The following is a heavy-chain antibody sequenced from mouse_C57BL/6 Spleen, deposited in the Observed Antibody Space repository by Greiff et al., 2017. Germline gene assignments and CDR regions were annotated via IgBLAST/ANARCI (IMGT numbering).Heavy chain of an antibody. CDR3: ARMGIYYDYDKAY. CDR2: IYPGSGST. CDR1: GYTFTSYW. V-gene: IGHV1-55*01. J-gene: IGHJ3*01. Sequence: QVHVKQPGAELVKPGASVKMSCKASGYTFTSYWITWVKQRPGQGLEWIGDIYPGSGSTNYNEKFKSKATLTVDTSSSTAYMQLSSLTSEDSAVYYCARMGIYYDYDKAYWGQGTLVTVSA. D-gene: IGHD2-4*01.